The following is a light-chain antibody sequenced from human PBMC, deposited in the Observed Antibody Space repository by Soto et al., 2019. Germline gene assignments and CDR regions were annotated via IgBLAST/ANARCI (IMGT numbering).Light chain of an antibody. CDR2: DVN. J-gene: IGLJ1*01. V-gene: IGLV2-14*03. CDR1: SSDVGAYNY. CDR3: SSYSTHNLYV. Sequence: QSASVSGSPGQSITISCTGTSSDVGAYNYVSWYQQHPGKAPKLIIYDVNYRPSGISNRFSGSKSGTTASLTISGLQAEDEADYYCSSYSTHNLYVFGVGTKLTVL.